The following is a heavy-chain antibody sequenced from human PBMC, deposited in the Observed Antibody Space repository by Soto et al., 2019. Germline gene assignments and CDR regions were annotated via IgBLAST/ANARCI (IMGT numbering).Heavy chain of an antibody. CDR2: INPNSGGT. CDR1: GYTFTGYY. CDR3: ARTHCISTSCYSPYYYYGMDV. J-gene: IGHJ6*02. D-gene: IGHD2-2*01. Sequence: ASVKVSCKASGYTFTGYYMHWVRQAPGQRLEWMGWINPNSGGTNYAQKFQGWVTMTRDTSISTAYMELSRLRSDDTAVYYCARTHCISTSCYSPYYYYGMDVWGQGTTVTVYS. V-gene: IGHV1-2*04.